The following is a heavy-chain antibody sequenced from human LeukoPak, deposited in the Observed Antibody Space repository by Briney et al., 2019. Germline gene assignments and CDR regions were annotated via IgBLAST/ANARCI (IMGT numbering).Heavy chain of an antibody. CDR1: GFTVSSNY. J-gene: IGHJ4*02. CDR3: ARARGIAAAAPYFDY. Sequence: GGSLRLSCAASGFTVSSNYMSWVRQAPGKGLEWVSVIYSGGSTHYADSVKGRFTISRDNSKNTLYLQMNSLRAEDTAVYYCARARGIAAAAPYFDYWGQGTLVTVSS. V-gene: IGHV3-53*01. D-gene: IGHD6-13*01. CDR2: IYSGGST.